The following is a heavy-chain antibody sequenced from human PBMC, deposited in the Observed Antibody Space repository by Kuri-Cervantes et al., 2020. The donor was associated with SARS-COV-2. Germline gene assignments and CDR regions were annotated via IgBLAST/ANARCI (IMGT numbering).Heavy chain of an antibody. V-gene: IGHV1-69*04. Sequence: SVKVSCKASGGTFSSYAISWVRQAPGQGLEWMGRIIPILGIANYAQEFQGRVTITADKSTSTAYMELSSLRSEDTAVYYCARDDCTNGVCWIDYWGQGTLVTVSS. CDR1: GGTFSSYA. J-gene: IGHJ4*02. CDR2: IIPILGIA. CDR3: ARDDCTNGVCWIDY. D-gene: IGHD2-8*01.